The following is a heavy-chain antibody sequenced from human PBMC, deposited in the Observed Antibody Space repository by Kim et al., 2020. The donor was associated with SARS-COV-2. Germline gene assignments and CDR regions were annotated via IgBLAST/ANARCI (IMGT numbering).Heavy chain of an antibody. J-gene: IGHJ4*02. CDR1: GFTFSSYA. V-gene: IGHV3-23*01. CDR3: AKGFYCSGGSCYWRFDY. D-gene: IGHD2-15*01. CDR2: ISGSGGST. Sequence: GGSLRLSCAASGFTFSSYAMSWVRQAPGKGLEWVSAISGSGGSTYYADSVKGRFTISRDNSKNTLYLQMNSLRAEDTAVYYCAKGFYCSGGSCYWRFDYWGQGTLVTVSS.